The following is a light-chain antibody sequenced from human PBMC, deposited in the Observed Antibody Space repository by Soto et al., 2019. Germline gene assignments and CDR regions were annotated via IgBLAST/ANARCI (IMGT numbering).Light chain of an antibody. CDR2: AAS. J-gene: IGKJ1*01. V-gene: IGKV1-39*01. Sequence: DIQMTQSPSSLSSSVGDRVTITCRASQSVSSYLHWYQHKPGKAPNLLIYAASRLQSGVPSRFSGSGSGTDFTLTISSLQPEDFVTYYCQQYNDYSTFGQGTKVDIK. CDR1: QSVSSY. CDR3: QQYNDYST.